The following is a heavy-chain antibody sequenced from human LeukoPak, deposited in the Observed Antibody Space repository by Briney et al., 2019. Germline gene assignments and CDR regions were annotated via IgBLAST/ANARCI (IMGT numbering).Heavy chain of an antibody. CDR3: ARGAYGDYYFDY. V-gene: IGHV3-48*01. J-gene: IGHJ4*02. CDR2: ISGSSTTI. D-gene: IGHD4-17*01. Sequence: GXXLXXVSYISGSSTTIYYADSVKGRFTISRDNAKNSLYLQMNSLRAEDTAVYYCARGAYGDYYFDYWGQGTLVTVSS.